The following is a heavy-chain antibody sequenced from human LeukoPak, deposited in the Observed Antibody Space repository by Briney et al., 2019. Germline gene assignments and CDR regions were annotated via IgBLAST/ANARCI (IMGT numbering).Heavy chain of an antibody. Sequence: ASVKVSCKASGYTFTSYYMHWVRQAPGQGLEWMGWINPNSGGTNYAQKFQGWVTMTRDTSISTAYMELSRLRSDDTAVYYCARLSGYDPDDAFDIWGQGTMVTVSS. V-gene: IGHV1-2*04. D-gene: IGHD5-12*01. CDR1: GYTFTSYY. J-gene: IGHJ3*02. CDR2: INPNSGGT. CDR3: ARLSGYDPDDAFDI.